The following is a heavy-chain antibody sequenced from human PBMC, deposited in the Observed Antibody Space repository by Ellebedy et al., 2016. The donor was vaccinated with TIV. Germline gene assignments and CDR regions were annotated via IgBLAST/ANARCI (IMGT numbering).Heavy chain of an antibody. V-gene: IGHV3-9*03. J-gene: IGHJ4*02. Sequence: SLKISCAASGFNFDDYAMHWVRQAPGKGLEWVSGISWNSGSIGYADSVKGRFTISRDNAKNSLYLELNSPRVEDMAVYYCARGIFDYWGQGTLVTVSS. CDR2: ISWNSGSI. CDR1: GFNFDDYA. CDR3: ARGIFDY.